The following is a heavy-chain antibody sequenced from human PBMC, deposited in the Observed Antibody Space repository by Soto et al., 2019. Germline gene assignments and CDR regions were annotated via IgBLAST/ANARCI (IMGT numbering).Heavy chain of an antibody. CDR2: INAGNGNT. Sequence: ASVKVSCKASGYTFTSYAMHWVRQAPGQRLEWMGWINAGNGNTKYSQKFQGRVTITRDTSASTAYMELSSLRSEDTAVYYCAREPEGAWWYGMDVWGQGTTVTVSS. CDR1: GYTFTSYA. J-gene: IGHJ6*02. V-gene: IGHV1-3*01. D-gene: IGHD2-15*01. CDR3: AREPEGAWWYGMDV.